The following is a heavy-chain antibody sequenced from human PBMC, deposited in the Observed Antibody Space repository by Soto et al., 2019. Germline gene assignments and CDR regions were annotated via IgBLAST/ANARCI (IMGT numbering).Heavy chain of an antibody. CDR1: GFTFSCFA. CDR2: ISGSGGST. V-gene: IGHV3-23*01. Sequence: EVQLLESGGGLVQPGGSLRLSCAASGFTFSCFALSWVRQAPGKGLEWVSSISGSGGSTDFADSVKGRFTISRDNSKNTLYLQMNSLRAEDTALYYCAKARSELVSAATNYWGQGTLVTVSS. D-gene: IGHD2-2*01. J-gene: IGHJ4*02. CDR3: AKARSELVSAATNY.